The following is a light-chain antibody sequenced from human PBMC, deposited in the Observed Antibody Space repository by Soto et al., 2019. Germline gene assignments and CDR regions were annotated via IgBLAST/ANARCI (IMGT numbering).Light chain of an antibody. CDR2: DVT. V-gene: IGLV2-11*01. CDR3: CSFAGRYSYV. J-gene: IGLJ1*01. Sequence: QSALTQPRSVSGSPGQSVTISCTGTSSDVGRYDYVSWYQQYPGEAPKLIIYDVTERPSGVPDRFSGSKSGNTASLTISGLRAEDEAAYSCCSFAGRYSYVFGRGTKVSV. CDR1: SSDVGRYDY.